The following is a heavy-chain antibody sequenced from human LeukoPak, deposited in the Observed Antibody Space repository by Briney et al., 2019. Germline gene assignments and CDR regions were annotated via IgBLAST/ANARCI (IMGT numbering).Heavy chain of an antibody. Sequence: SETLSLTCTVSGDSISIYYWSWIRQPPGKGLEWIGYIYNSGSTNYNPSLKSRVTISVDTSRNQFSLKLTSVTAADTAVYYCARDRELGYWGQGTLVTVSS. V-gene: IGHV4-59*01. CDR3: ARDRELGY. D-gene: IGHD3-10*01. CDR2: IYNSGST. J-gene: IGHJ4*02. CDR1: GDSISIYY.